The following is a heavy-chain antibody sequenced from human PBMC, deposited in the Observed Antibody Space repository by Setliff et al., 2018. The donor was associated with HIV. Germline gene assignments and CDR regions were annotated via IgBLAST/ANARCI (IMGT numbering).Heavy chain of an antibody. V-gene: IGHV4-34*01. CDR1: GGSLTNYY. J-gene: IGHJ6*02. D-gene: IGHD2-8*01. CDR3: ARGRSCESDWCWLYCNYFYGMDA. Sequence: SETLSLTCAVYGGSLTNYYWSWIRQAPGKGLEWIGESTDDGTATYSSSLKSRVTISLDTSKNQLSLKLTSVTADVTAIYYCARGRSCESDWCWLYCNYFYGMDAWAQGTSVTGSS. CDR2: STDDGTA.